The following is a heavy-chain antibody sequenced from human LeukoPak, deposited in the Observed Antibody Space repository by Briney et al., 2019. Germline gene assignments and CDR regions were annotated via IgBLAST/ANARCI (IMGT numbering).Heavy chain of an antibody. CDR1: GGSISSGSYY. V-gene: IGHV4-61*02. CDR2: IYTSGST. J-gene: IGHJ4*02. D-gene: IGHD2-15*01. Sequence: PSETLSLTCTVSGGSISSGSYYWSWIRQPAGKGLEWIGRIYTSGSTDYNPSLKSRVTISRDTSKNEFSLKLSSVTAADTAVYYCARDSPPAHCSGGSCYFDHWGQGTLVTVSS. CDR3: ARDSPPAHCSGGSCYFDH.